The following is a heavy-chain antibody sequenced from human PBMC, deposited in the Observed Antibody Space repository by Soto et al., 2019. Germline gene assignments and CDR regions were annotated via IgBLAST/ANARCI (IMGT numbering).Heavy chain of an antibody. CDR3: ARPYGGKIGDAPDL. V-gene: IGHV3-23*01. J-gene: IGHJ3*01. CDR1: GFTFSSYA. D-gene: IGHD4-17*01. CDR2: ISDAAGSV. Sequence: GGSLRLSCVGSGFTFSSYAMSWVRQVPGKGLEWVSSISDAAGSVYYVDSVKGRFTISRDNSKKTLYLQMNSLRAEDSAVYYCARPYGGKIGDAPDLWGPGAMVTVSS.